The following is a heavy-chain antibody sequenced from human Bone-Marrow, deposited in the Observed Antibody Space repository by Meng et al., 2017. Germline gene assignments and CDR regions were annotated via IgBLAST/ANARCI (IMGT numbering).Heavy chain of an antibody. J-gene: IGHJ6*02. CDR2: ISSSGSTI. CDR3: ARDDYYDSSGVYGMDV. D-gene: IGHD3-22*01. V-gene: IGHV3-48*03. CDR1: GFTFSSYE. Sequence: GESLKISCAASGFTFSSYEMNWVRQAPGKGLEWVSYISSSGSTIYYADSVKGRFTISRDNAKNSLYLQMNSLRAEDTAVHYCARDDYYDSSGVYGMDVWGQGTTVTVSS.